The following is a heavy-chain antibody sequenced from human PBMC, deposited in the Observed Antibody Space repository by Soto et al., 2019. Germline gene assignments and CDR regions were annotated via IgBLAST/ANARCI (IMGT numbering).Heavy chain of an antibody. Sequence: SETLSLTCTVSGGSISSSSYYWGWIRQPPGKGLEWIGSIYYSGSTYYNPSLESRVTISVDTSKNQFSLKLSSVTAADTAVYYCARTITMVRGVIINDYYYGMDVWGQGTTVTVSS. CDR2: IYYSGST. J-gene: IGHJ6*02. V-gene: IGHV4-39*01. D-gene: IGHD3-10*01. CDR1: GGSISSSSYY. CDR3: ARTITMVRGVIINDYYYGMDV.